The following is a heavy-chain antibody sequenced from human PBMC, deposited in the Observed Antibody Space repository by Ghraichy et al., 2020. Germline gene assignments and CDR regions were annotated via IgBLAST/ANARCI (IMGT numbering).Heavy chain of an antibody. CDR2: INHSGST. J-gene: IGHJ4*02. CDR1: GGSFSGYY. Sequence: SETLSLTCAVYGGSFSGYYWSWIRQPPGKGLEWIGEINHSGSTNYNPSLKSRVTISVDTSKNQFSLKLSSVTAADTAVYYCARGPAGRIAVAAPFDYWGQGTLVTVSS. CDR3: ARGPAGRIAVAAPFDY. V-gene: IGHV4-34*01. D-gene: IGHD6-19*01.